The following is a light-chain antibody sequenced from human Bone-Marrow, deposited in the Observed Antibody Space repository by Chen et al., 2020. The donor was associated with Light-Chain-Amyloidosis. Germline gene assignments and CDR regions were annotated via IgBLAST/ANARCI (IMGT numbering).Light chain of an antibody. CDR1: SSNIASNS. CDR2: MNN. J-gene: IGLJ2*01. V-gene: IGLV1-47*01. CDR3: GAGDESLSGHGL. Sequence: QSVLTQPPSASGTPGQRVTISCSARSSNIASNSVYWYQQLPGTAPKLLIYMNNPRPSGLTARVSGAKSGTSCSMDIRGLRSEDEADYYCGAGDESLSGHGLVGGGTKLTVL.